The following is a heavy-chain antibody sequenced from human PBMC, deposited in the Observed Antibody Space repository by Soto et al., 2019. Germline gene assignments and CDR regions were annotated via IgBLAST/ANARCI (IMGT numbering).Heavy chain of an antibody. CDR3: AKDGAPRYCGRSSCHPAGDY. CDR1: GFTFSNYG. CDR2: ISYDGSHK. J-gene: IGHJ4*02. D-gene: IGHD2-15*01. V-gene: IGHV3-30*18. Sequence: QVQLVESGGGVVQPGRSLRLSCAGSGFTFSNYGLHWVRQAPGKGLEWVAVISYDGSHKYYADSVKGRFTISRDNSNNMLYLKMDSLRAEDTAVYYCAKDGAPRYCGRSSCHPAGDYWGQGTLVPVSS.